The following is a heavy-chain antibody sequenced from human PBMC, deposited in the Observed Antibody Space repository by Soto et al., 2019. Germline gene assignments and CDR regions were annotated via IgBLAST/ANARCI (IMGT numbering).Heavy chain of an antibody. CDR2: ISAYNGNT. CDR1: GYTFTSYG. Sequence: ASVKVSCKASGYTFTSYGISWVRQAPGQGLEWMGWISAYNGNTNYAQKLQGRVTMTRDTSISTAYMELSSLRSEDTAVYYCARDRITMVRGVIAGNWFDPWCQGTLVTVSS. D-gene: IGHD3-10*01. CDR3: ARDRITMVRGVIAGNWFDP. J-gene: IGHJ5*02. V-gene: IGHV1-18*01.